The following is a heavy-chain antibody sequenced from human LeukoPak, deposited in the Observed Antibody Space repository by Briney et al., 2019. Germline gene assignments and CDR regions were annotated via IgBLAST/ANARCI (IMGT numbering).Heavy chain of an antibody. CDR2: ISYDGSNK. V-gene: IGHV3-30-3*01. Sequence: GGSLRLSCAASGFTFSSYAMHWVRQAPGKGLEWVAVISYDGSNKYYADSVKGRFTISRDNSRNTLYLQMNSLRAEDTAVYYCARDAGVSWIQLWSYYYGMDVWGQGTTVTVSS. D-gene: IGHD5-18*01. J-gene: IGHJ6*02. CDR3: ARDAGVSWIQLWSYYYGMDV. CDR1: GFTFSSYA.